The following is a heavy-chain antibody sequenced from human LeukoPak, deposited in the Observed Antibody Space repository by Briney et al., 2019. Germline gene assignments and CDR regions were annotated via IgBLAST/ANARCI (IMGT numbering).Heavy chain of an antibody. CDR2: IWYDGSNK. D-gene: IGHD4-11*01. J-gene: IGHJ6*02. Sequence: QPGRSLRLSCAASGFTFSSYGMHWVRQAPGKGLEWVAVIWYDGSNKYYADSVKGRFTISRDNSKNTLYLQMNSLRAEDTAVYYCAKYSNRDAYWLDDGMDVWGQGTTVTVSS. CDR3: AKYSNRDAYWLDDGMDV. CDR1: GFTFSSYG. V-gene: IGHV3-33*06.